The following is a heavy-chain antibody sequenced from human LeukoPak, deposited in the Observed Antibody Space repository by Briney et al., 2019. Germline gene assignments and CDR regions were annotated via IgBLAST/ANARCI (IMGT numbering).Heavy chain of an antibody. Sequence: GGSLRLSCAASGFTFSNYGMSWVRQAPGKGLEWVSAISGGAASTNYADSVEGRFTISRDNSKNTLYLQMNSLRAEDTAVYYCAKVSPSDYDYVWGSYPLFDYWGQGTLVTVSS. CDR1: GFTFSNYG. J-gene: IGHJ4*02. D-gene: IGHD3-16*02. CDR3: AKVSPSDYDYVWGSYPLFDY. CDR2: ISGGAAST. V-gene: IGHV3-23*01.